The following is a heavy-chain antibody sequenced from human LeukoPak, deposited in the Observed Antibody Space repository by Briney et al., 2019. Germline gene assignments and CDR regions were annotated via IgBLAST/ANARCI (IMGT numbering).Heavy chain of an antibody. CDR2: IIPIFGTA. Sequence: SVKVSCKASGGTFSSYAISWVRQAPGQGLEWMGGIIPIFGTANYAQKFQGRVTITADESTSTAYMELSSLRSEDTAVYYCAGDGGVYSSGWSPLFYFDYWGQGPLVTVSS. V-gene: IGHV1-69*01. CDR3: AGDGGVYSSGWSPLFYFDY. CDR1: GGTFSSYA. D-gene: IGHD6-19*01. J-gene: IGHJ4*02.